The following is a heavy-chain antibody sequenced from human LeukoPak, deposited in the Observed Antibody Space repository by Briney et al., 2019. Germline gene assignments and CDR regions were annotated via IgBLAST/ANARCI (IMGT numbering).Heavy chain of an antibody. CDR3: TTHSSGQYHNY. Sequence: PGGSLRLSCAGSGFTFSNAWMSWVRQAPGMGLEWVGRIKSKPNGETIDYAAPVKGRFTISRDDSKTTLYLQMNSLKTEDTAVYFCTTHSSGQYHNYWGQGTLVTVSS. V-gene: IGHV3-15*01. D-gene: IGHD3-22*01. J-gene: IGHJ4*02. CDR1: GFTFSNAW. CDR2: IKSKPNGETI.